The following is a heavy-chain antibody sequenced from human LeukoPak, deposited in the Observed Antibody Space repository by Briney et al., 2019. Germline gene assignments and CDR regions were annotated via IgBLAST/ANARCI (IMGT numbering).Heavy chain of an antibody. CDR3: AREIKSYNYYGMDV. Sequence: SETLSLTCTVSGGSISSGDYYWSWIRQPPGKGLEWIGYIYYSGSTYYNPSLKSRVTISVDTSKNQFSLKLSSVTAADTAVYYCAREIKSYNYYGMDVWGQGTTVTVSS. J-gene: IGHJ6*02. CDR1: GGSISSGDYY. V-gene: IGHV4-30-4*01. CDR2: IYYSGST.